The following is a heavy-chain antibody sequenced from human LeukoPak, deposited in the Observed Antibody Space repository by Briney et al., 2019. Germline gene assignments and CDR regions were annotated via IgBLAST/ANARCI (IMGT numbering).Heavy chain of an antibody. J-gene: IGHJ4*02. CDR1: GFTFSSYW. CDR3: AKDQAAAGWIDY. Sequence: HAGGSLRLSCAASGFTFSSYWMSWVRQAPGKGLEWVAFIRYDGSNKYYADSVKGRFTISRDNSKNTLYLQMNSLRAEDTAVYYCAKDQAAAGWIDYWGQGTLVTVSS. CDR2: IRYDGSNK. D-gene: IGHD6-13*01. V-gene: IGHV3-30*02.